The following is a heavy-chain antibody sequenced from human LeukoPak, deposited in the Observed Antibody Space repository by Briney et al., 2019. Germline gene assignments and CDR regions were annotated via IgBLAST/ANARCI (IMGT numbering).Heavy chain of an antibody. CDR2: IYHSGST. V-gene: IGHV4-38-2*02. CDR3: TIVVTSGSYTLDN. D-gene: IGHD3-3*01. Sequence: PSETLSLTCTVSGSSITTAFSWGWIRQPPGKGLEWIGSIYHSGSTSYNPSLKSRVTISVHTSKNQFSLKLSSVTAADTAVYYCTIVVTSGSYTLDNWGHGTLVTVSS. J-gene: IGHJ4*01. CDR1: GSSITTAFS.